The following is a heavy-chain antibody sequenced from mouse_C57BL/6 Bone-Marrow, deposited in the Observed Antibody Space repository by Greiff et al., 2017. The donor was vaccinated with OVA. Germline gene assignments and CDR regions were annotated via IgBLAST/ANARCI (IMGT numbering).Heavy chain of an antibody. CDR1: GFSFNTYA. CDR3: VFYGYDWYVDV. V-gene: IGHV10-1*01. J-gene: IGHJ1*03. Sequence: EVKLMESGGGLVQPKGSLKLSCAASGFSFNTYAMNWVRQAPGKGLEWVARIRSKSNNYATYYADSVKDRFTISRDDSESMLYLQMNNLKTEDTAMYYCVFYGYDWYVDVWGTGTTVTVSS. CDR2: IRSKSNNYAT. D-gene: IGHD2-2*01.